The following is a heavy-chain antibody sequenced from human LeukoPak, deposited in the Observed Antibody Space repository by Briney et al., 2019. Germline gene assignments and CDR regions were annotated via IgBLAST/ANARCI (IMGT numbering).Heavy chain of an antibody. J-gene: IGHJ5*02. Sequence: PSETLSLTCAVSGGSISSGGYPWSWIRQPPGKGLEWIGYIYHSGSTYYNPSLKSRVTISVDRSKNQFSLKLSSVTAADTAVYYCARGYYYDSSGYYSPWGQGTLVTVSS. CDR2: IYHSGST. D-gene: IGHD3-22*01. CDR3: ARGYYYDSSGYYSP. V-gene: IGHV4-30-2*01. CDR1: GGSISSGGYP.